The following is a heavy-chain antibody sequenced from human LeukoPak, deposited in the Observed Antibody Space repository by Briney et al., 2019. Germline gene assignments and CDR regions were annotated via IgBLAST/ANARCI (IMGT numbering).Heavy chain of an antibody. Sequence: PGGSLRLSCAASGFTFSNYAMSWVRQAPGKGLEWVSAITGSGSGIYYADSMKSRFTISRDNSKNTLYLQISSLRAEDTAVYYCAKWGDYDVLTGYYVSDYWGQGTLVTVSS. D-gene: IGHD3-9*01. CDR3: AKWGDYDVLTGYYVSDY. V-gene: IGHV3-23*01. CDR1: GFTFSNYA. J-gene: IGHJ4*02. CDR2: ITGSGSGI.